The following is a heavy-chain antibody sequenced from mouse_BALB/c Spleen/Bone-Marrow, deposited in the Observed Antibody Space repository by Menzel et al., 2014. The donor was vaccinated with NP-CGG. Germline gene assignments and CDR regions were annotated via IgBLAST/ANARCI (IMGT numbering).Heavy chain of an antibody. Sequence: EVNVVESGGGPVQPGGSLKLSCAASGFDFSRYWMGWVRQAPGKGLEWIGEINPDSSTINYTPSLKDKFIISRDNAKNTLYLQMSKVRSEDTALYYCASLHYYGFFAYWGQGTLVTVSA. CDR1: GFDFSRYW. J-gene: IGHJ3*01. CDR3: ASLHYYGFFAY. CDR2: INPDSSTI. D-gene: IGHD1-2*01. V-gene: IGHV4-1*02.